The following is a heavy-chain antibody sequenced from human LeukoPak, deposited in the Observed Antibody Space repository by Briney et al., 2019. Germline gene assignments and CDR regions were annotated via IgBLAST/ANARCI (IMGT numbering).Heavy chain of an antibody. D-gene: IGHD1-26*01. V-gene: IGHV3-21*01. CDR3: ATDPSGSYSLFDY. Sequence: GGSLRLSCAASGFTFSSYSMNWVRQAPGKGLEWVSSISSSSSYIYYSDSLKGRFTNSRDNAKNSLYLQMNSLRAEDTAVYYCATDPSGSYSLFDYWGQGTLVTVSS. CDR2: ISSSSSYI. CDR1: GFTFSSYS. J-gene: IGHJ4*02.